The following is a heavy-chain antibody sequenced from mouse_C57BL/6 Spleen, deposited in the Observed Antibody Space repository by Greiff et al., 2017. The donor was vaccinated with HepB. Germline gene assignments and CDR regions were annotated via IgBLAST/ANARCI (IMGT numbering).Heavy chain of an antibody. CDR1: GYTFTSYW. J-gene: IGHJ2*01. D-gene: IGHD3-3*01. CDR3: ARKLRGLYYFDY. V-gene: IGHV1-59*01. Sequence: QVQLQQPGAELVRPGTSVKLSCKASGYTFTSYWMHWVKQRPGQGLEWIGVIDPSDSYTNYNQKFKGKATLTVDTSSSTAYMQLSSLTSEDSAVYYCARKLRGLYYFDYWGQGTTLTVSS. CDR2: IDPSDSYT.